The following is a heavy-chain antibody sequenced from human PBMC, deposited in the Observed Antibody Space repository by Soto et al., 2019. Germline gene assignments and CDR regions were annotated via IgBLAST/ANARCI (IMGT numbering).Heavy chain of an antibody. CDR2: IYYSGST. D-gene: IGHD4-17*01. CDR1: GGSISSYY. CDR3: ARTTITTRDFQH. V-gene: IGHV4-59*01. J-gene: IGHJ1*01. Sequence: PSETLSLTCTVSGGSISSYYWSWIRQPPGKGLEWIGYIYYSGSTNYNPSLKSRVTISVDTSKNQFSLKLSSVTAADTAVYYCARTTITTRDFQHWGQGTLFTVSS.